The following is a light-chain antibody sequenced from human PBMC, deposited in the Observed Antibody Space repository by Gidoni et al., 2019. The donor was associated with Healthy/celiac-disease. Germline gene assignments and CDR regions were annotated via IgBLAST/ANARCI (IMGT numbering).Light chain of an antibody. Sequence: DIQMTQSPSSLSAAVGDRVTITCRASQSISSYLNWYQQKPGKAPKLLIYAASSLQSGVPSRFSGSGSVTYFTLTISSLQPEDFATYYCQQSYSTSWTFGQXTKVEIK. CDR3: QQSYSTSWT. CDR2: AAS. V-gene: IGKV1-39*01. CDR1: QSISSY. J-gene: IGKJ1*01.